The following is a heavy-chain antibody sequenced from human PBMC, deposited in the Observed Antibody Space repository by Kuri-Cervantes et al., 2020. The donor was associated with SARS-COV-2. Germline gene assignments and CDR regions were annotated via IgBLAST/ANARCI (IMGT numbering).Heavy chain of an antibody. CDR2: IYASGST. D-gene: IGHD4-17*01. V-gene: IGHV4-4*09. J-gene: IGHJ2*01. Sequence: GSLRLSCTVSGGSISSHYWSWIRQPPGKGLEWIGYIYASGSTNYNPSLKSRVTISIDTSRSQFSLKLKSVTAADTAVYYCAREGYGATNWYFDLWGRGSLVTVSS. CDR1: GGSISSHY. CDR3: AREGYGATNWYFDL.